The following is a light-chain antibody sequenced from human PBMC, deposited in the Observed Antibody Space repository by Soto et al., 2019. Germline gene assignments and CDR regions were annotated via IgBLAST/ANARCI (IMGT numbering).Light chain of an antibody. CDR3: QQSFITPHT. V-gene: IGKV1-39*01. J-gene: IGKJ2*01. CDR2: AGS. CDR1: QTIGRY. Sequence: DIRMTQSPSTLSASVGDRVTITCRASQTIGRYLNWYQQQPGKAPKLLIYAGSNLQSGVPSRFSGTGSGTDFTLNLRSLQTEEFATYYCQQSFITPHTFGQGTKVDIK.